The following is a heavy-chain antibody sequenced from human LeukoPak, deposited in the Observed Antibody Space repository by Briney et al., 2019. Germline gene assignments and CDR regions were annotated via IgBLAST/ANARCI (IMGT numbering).Heavy chain of an antibody. J-gene: IGHJ4*02. CDR3: ARDGNFDY. CDR2: INPNSGDT. CDR1: GYTFTGYH. V-gene: IGHV1-2*02. Sequence: GASVKVSCKASGYTFTGYHMHWVRQAPGQGLEWMGWINPNSGDTNSAQKFQGRVTMTGDMSISTAYMELSSLTSDDTAIYYCARDGNFDYWGQGTLVTVSS. D-gene: IGHD2-15*01.